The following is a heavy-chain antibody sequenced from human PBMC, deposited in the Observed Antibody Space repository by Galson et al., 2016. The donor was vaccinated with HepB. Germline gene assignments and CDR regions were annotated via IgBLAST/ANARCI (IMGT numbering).Heavy chain of an antibody. CDR1: GYTFTSYG. V-gene: IGHV1-18*01. CDR3: AREGYRGYDDGYYFDY. D-gene: IGHD5-12*01. Sequence: SVKVSCKAFGYTFTSYGISWVRQAPGQGVEWLGRISAYNGNTNYAQKFQGRVTMTTDTSTSTAYMELRSLRSDDTAVYYCAREGYRGYDDGYYFDYWGQGTLVTVSS. J-gene: IGHJ4*02. CDR2: ISAYNGNT.